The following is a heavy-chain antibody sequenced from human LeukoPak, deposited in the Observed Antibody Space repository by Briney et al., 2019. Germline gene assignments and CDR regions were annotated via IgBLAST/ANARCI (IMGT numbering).Heavy chain of an antibody. V-gene: IGHV4-61*05. CDR1: GGSISSSSFY. J-gene: IGHJ4*02. D-gene: IGHD5-12*01. CDR3: ARCMGGYSGYAVVN. Sequence: PSETLSLTCAVSGGSISSSSFYWGWIRQPPGKGLEWIGYIYYSGSTNYNPSLKSRVTISVDTSKNQFSLKLSSVTAADTAVYYCARCMGGYSGYAVVNWGQGTLVTVSS. CDR2: IYYSGST.